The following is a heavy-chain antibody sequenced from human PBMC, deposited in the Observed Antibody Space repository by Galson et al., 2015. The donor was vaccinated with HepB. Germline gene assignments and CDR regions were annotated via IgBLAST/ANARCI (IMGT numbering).Heavy chain of an antibody. CDR1: GDSVSSNSVA. V-gene: IGHV6-1*01. CDR2: IYYRSKWYN. J-gene: IGHJ5*02. CDR3: AAQQWFAKGNWFDP. Sequence: CAISGDSVSSNSVAWSWIRQSPSRGLEWLGRIYYRSKWYNDHAVSVKGRITINTDTSKNQFSLQLNSVTPEDTAVYYCAAQQWFAKGNWFDPWGQGTLVTVSS. D-gene: IGHD6-19*01.